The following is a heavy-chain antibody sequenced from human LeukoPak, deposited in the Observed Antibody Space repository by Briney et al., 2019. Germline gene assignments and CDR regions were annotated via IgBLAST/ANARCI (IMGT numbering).Heavy chain of an antibody. Sequence: TSETLSLTCIVSGGSLNSPNYYCGWIRQPPGKGLEWIGTIYYTGTTYYNPSLKSRLTISVDMSKNQFSLKLTSVTAADTAVYYCARHDYYGSLNWFDPWGQGTLITVSS. CDR2: IYYTGTT. D-gene: IGHD3-10*01. J-gene: IGHJ5*02. CDR3: ARHDYYGSLNWFDP. CDR1: GGSLNSPNYY. V-gene: IGHV4-39*01.